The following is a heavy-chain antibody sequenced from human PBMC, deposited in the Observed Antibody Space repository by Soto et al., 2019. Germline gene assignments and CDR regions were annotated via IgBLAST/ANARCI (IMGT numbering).Heavy chain of an antibody. CDR1: GGTFSSYA. CDR2: IIPIFGTA. D-gene: IGHD5-12*01. J-gene: IGHJ6*02. CDR3: ASSVAKYYYYGMDV. V-gene: IGHV1-69*12. Sequence: QVQLVQSGAEVKKPGSSVKVSCKASGGTFSSYAISWVRQAPGQGLEWMGGIIPIFGTANYAQKFQGRVTMTADDSTSTAYMELSRLRSEDTAVYYCASSVAKYYYYGMDVWGQGTTVTVSS.